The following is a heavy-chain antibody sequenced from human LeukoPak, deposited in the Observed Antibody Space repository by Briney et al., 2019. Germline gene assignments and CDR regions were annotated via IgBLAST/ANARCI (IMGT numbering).Heavy chain of an antibody. J-gene: IGHJ4*02. CDR1: GGSISSSSYY. V-gene: IGHV4-39*01. CDR3: ARQTYYYDSSGYYFDY. CDR2: IYYSGST. D-gene: IGHD3-22*01. Sequence: SETLSLTCTVSGGSISSSSYYWGWSRQPPGKGLEWIGSIYYSGSTYYNPSLKSRVTISVDTSKNQFSLKLSSVTAADTAVYYCARQTYYYDSSGYYFDYWGQGTLVTVSS.